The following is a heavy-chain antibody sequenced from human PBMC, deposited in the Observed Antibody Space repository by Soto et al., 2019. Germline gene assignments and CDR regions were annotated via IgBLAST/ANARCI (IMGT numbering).Heavy chain of an antibody. CDR1: GYTFTSYG. CDR3: ARESPSQRPSGSHYPFDY. J-gene: IGHJ4*02. V-gene: IGHV1-18*01. Sequence: QVQLVQSGAEVKKPGASVKVSCKASGYTFTSYGISWVRQAPGQGLEWMGWISAYNGNTNYAQKLQGRVTMTTDTSTSTAYMELRSLRSDDTAVYYCARESPSQRPSGSHYPFDYWGQGTLVTVSS. D-gene: IGHD1-26*01. CDR2: ISAYNGNT.